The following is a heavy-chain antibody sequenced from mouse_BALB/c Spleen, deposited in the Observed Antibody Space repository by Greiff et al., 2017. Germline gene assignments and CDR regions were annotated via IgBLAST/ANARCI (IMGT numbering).Heavy chain of an antibody. V-gene: IGHV5-15*02. J-gene: IGHJ3*01. CDR1: GFTFSDYG. Sequence: EVKLVESGGGLVQPGGSRKLSCAASGFTFSDYGMAWVRQAPGKGPEWVAFISNLAYSIYYADTVTGRFTISRENAKNTLYLEMSSLRSEDTAMYYCARGGYDYACAYWGQGTLVTVSA. CDR2: ISNLAYSI. D-gene: IGHD2-4*01. CDR3: ARGGYDYACAY.